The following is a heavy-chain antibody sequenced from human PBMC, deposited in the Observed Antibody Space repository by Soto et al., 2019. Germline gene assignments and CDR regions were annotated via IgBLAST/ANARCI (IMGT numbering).Heavy chain of an antibody. J-gene: IGHJ4*02. CDR2: INQDGSEK. V-gene: IGHV3-7*01. CDR1: GFTFSTYW. CDR3: SRSLNS. Sequence: GGSLRLSCAASGFTFSTYWMDWVRQTPGKGLEWVANINQDGSEKNYVDSVKGRFTISRDNAGNSLYLQMSRLTAEDSAPYYCSRSLNSWGQGTLVTVSS.